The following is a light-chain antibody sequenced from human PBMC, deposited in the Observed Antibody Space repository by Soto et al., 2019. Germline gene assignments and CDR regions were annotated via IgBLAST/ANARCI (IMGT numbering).Light chain of an antibody. CDR1: SSDVGGYNL. CDR3: SSYTSSSNYV. J-gene: IGLJ1*01. CDR2: EVS. V-gene: IGLV2-14*01. Sequence: QSVLTQPASVSGSPGQSITISCTGTSSDVGGYNLVSWYQQHPGKAPKLMIYEVSNRPSGVSNRFSGSKSGNTASLTISGLQAEEEADYYCSSYTSSSNYVFGTGTKVTVL.